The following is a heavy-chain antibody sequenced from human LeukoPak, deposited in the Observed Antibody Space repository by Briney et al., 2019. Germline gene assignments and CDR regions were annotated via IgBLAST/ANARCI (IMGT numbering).Heavy chain of an antibody. CDR2: ISDDGSYT. CDR3: ASFGISWRSSY. V-gene: IGHV3-74*01. Sequence: GGSLRLSCAASGFSFSSHWVPWVRQAPGKGLVWVSRISDDGSYTSNVDPVKGRFTISRDNVNNMLYLHMNSLRAEDTAVYYCASFGISWRSSYWGQGTLVTVSS. J-gene: IGHJ4*02. CDR1: GFSFSSHW. D-gene: IGHD2-21*01.